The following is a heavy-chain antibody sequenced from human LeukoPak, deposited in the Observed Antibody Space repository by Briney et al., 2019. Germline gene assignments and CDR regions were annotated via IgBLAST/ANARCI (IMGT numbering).Heavy chain of an antibody. J-gene: IGHJ6*03. CDR2: INTNTGNP. CDR1: GYSFNSQG. Sequence: ASVKVSCKASGYSFNSQGMNWVRQAPGQGLEWMGWINTNTGNPTYAQGFTGRFVFSLDTSVSTAYLQISSLKAEDTAVYYYARQLGSSSYYYYYYYMDVWGKGTTVTVSS. D-gene: IGHD3-10*01. V-gene: IGHV7-4-1*02. CDR3: ARQLGSSSYYYYYYYMDV.